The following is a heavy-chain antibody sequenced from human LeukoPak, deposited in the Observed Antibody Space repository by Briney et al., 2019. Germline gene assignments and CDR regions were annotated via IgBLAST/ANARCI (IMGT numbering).Heavy chain of an antibody. Sequence: NPSETLSLTCTVSGGSISDYYWTWIRQPPGKGLEWIGYIYSSGSTNYNPSLKSRVTISVDTSKNQFSLRLNSVTAADTAVYYCARVGILTGSDPWGQGTLVTVSS. V-gene: IGHV4-59*01. CDR1: GGSISDYY. CDR3: ARVGILTGSDP. D-gene: IGHD3-9*01. J-gene: IGHJ5*02. CDR2: IYSSGST.